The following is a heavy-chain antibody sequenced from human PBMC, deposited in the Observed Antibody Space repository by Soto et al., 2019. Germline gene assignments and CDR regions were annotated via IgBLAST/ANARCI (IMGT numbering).Heavy chain of an antibody. D-gene: IGHD2-15*01. CDR1: GDTFNRYT. Sequence: QVQLVQSGAEVKKPGSSVNVACKASGDTFNRYTISWVRQAPGQGLEWMGRIIPMSPMPIYAQKFRGRVTFTADKSPTSVYMELSSLTSDDTAVYYCARGEGGNGNWYAVWGQGTLVTVSS. CDR2: IIPMSPMP. V-gene: IGHV1-69*02. CDR3: ARGEGGNGNWYAV. J-gene: IGHJ4*02.